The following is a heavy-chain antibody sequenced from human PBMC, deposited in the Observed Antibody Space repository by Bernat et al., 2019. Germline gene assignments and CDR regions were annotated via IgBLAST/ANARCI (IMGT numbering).Heavy chain of an antibody. CDR2: FDPEDAET. J-gene: IGHJ3*02. Sequence: QVQLVQSGAEVKKPGASVKVSCKVSGYTLTELSMHWVRQAPGKGLEWMGGFDPEDAETIYAQKFQGRVTMPEATSTDTAYMELSSLRSEDTAVYYCASETMVQGVISRYAFDIWGQGTMVTVSS. D-gene: IGHD3-10*01. CDR3: ASETMVQGVISRYAFDI. CDR1: GYTLTELS. V-gene: IGHV1-24*01.